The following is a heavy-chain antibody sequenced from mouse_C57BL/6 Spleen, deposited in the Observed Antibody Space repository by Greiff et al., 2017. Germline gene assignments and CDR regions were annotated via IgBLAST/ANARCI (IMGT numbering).Heavy chain of an antibody. CDR3: AREGVTTGTWFAY. D-gene: IGHD2-2*01. CDR2: IHPNSGST. CDR1: GYTFTSYW. J-gene: IGHJ3*01. Sequence: VQLQQPGAELVKPGASVKLSCKASGYTFTSYWMHWVKQRPGQGLEWIGMIHPNSGSTNYNEKFKSKATLTVDKSSSTAYMQLSSLTSEDSAVYYCAREGVTTGTWFAYWGQGTLVTVSA. V-gene: IGHV1-64*01.